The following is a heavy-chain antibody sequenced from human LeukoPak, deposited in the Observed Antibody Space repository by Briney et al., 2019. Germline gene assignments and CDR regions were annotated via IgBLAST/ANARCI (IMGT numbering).Heavy chain of an antibody. CDR1: GFTFSNYG. Sequence: GGTLRLSCAASGFTFSNYGMTWVRQAPGKGLEWVSSISGSAATISYADSVKGRFTISRDNSKNTLSLQMNSLRAEDMAIYYCAKGVVVVPAKYYFDYWGQGTLVTVSS. D-gene: IGHD2-15*01. CDR2: ISGSAATI. CDR3: AKGVVVVPAKYYFDY. V-gene: IGHV3-23*01. J-gene: IGHJ4*02.